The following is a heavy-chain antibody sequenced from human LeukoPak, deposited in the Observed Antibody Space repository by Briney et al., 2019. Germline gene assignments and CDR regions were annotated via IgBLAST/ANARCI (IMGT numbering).Heavy chain of an antibody. CDR1: GESLSNYY. Sequence: SETLSLTCAVYGESLSNYYWSWIRQPPGKGLEWIGEINHYGSTNYNPSLKSRVTISADTSQNQFSLKLSSVTAADTAVYYCASRKLGNDYWGQGTLVTVSS. CDR3: ASRKLGNDY. V-gene: IGHV4-34*01. J-gene: IGHJ4*02. D-gene: IGHD7-27*01. CDR2: INHYGST.